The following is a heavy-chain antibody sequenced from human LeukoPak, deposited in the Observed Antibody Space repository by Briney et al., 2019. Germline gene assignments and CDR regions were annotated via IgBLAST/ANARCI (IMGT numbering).Heavy chain of an antibody. J-gene: IGHJ4*02. D-gene: IGHD6-19*01. V-gene: IGHV3-53*01. Sequence: GGSLRLSCAASGFTFSSYSMNWVRQAPGKGLEWVSVIYYDGRTYYADSVKGRFTISRDNSKNTVFLQMNSLRAEDTAVYYCARGYSSAWYHYWGQGTLVTVSS. CDR3: ARGYSSAWYHY. CDR2: IYYDGRT. CDR1: GFTFSSYS.